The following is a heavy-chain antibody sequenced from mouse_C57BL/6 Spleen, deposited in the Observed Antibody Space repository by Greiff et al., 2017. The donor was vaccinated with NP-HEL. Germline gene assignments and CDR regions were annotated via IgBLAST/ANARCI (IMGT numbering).Heavy chain of an antibody. CDR1: GYTFTSYW. V-gene: IGHV1-50*01. CDR2: IDPSDSYT. D-gene: IGHD2-1*01. Sequence: QVQLQQPGAELVKPGASVKLSCKASGYTFTSYWMQWVKQRPGQGLEWIGEIDPSDSYTNYNQKFKGKATLTVDPSSSTASMQLSSLICEDSAVYYCARVGNYYCEYWGRDTTLTVCS. J-gene: IGHJ2*01. CDR3: ARVGNYYCEY.